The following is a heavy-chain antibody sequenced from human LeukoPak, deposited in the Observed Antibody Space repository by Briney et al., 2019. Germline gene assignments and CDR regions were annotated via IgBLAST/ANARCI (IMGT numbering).Heavy chain of an antibody. Sequence: GGSLRLSCAASGFTFSSYWVHWVRQAPGKGLVWVSRINSDGSSTSYADSVKGRFTISRDNAKNTLYLQMNSLRAEDTAVYYCARDPVNYYDSSGSGFCDYWGQGTLVTVSS. V-gene: IGHV3-74*01. D-gene: IGHD3-22*01. CDR1: GFTFSSYW. J-gene: IGHJ4*02. CDR2: INSDGSST. CDR3: ARDPVNYYDSSGSGFCDY.